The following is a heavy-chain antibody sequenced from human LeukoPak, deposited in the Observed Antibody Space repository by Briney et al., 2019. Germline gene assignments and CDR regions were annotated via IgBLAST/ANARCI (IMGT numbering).Heavy chain of an antibody. CDR3: AKDPYYYGSGSGYFDY. CDR1: GFTFSSYG. D-gene: IGHD3-10*01. J-gene: IGHJ4*02. CDR2: IPYDGSNK. Sequence: PGGSLRLSCAASGFTFSSYGMHWVRQAPGKGLEWVAVIPYDGSNKYYADSVKGRFTISRDNSKNTLYLQMNSLRAEDTAVYYCAKDPYYYGSGSGYFDYWGQGTLVTVSS. V-gene: IGHV3-30*18.